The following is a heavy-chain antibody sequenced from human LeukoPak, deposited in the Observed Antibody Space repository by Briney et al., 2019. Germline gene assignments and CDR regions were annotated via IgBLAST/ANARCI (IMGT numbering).Heavy chain of an antibody. D-gene: IGHD1-26*01. CDR1: GFTFNTNA. CDR2: IKEDGSEK. Sequence: GGSLRLSCATSGFTFNTNAMTWVRQAPGKGLELVAHIKEDGSEKRYVDSVKGRFTISRDSASLYLQMNSLRAEDTAVYYCARAPRGGYSGSYLDYWGQGTLVTVSS. CDR3: ARAPRGGYSGSYLDY. J-gene: IGHJ4*02. V-gene: IGHV3-7*01.